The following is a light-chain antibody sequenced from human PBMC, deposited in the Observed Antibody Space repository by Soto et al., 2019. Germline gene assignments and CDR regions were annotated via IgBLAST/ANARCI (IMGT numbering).Light chain of an antibody. CDR2: RNN. V-gene: IGLV1-47*01. Sequence: QSVLTQLPSASGTPGQRVTISCSGSSSNIGSNYVYWYQQLPGTAPKLLIYRNNQRPSGVPDRFSGSKSGTSAPLAISGLRSEDEADYYCAAWDDSLSGLYVFGTGTKVTV. CDR1: SSNIGSNY. J-gene: IGLJ1*01. CDR3: AAWDDSLSGLYV.